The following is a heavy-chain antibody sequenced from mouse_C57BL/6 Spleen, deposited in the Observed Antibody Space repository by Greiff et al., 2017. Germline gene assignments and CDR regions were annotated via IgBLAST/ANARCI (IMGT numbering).Heavy chain of an antibody. V-gene: IGHV1-15*01. CDR1: GYTFTDYE. J-gene: IGHJ2*01. CDR2: IDPETGGT. Sequence: VKLMESGAELVRPGASVTLSCKASGYTFTDYEMHWVKQTPVHGLEWIGAIDPETGGTAYNQKFKGKAILTADKSSSTAYMELRSLTSEDSAVYYCTREGGYWGQGTTLTVSS. CDR3: TREGGY.